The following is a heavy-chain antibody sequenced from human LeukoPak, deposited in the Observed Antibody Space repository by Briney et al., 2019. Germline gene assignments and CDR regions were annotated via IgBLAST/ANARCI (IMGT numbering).Heavy chain of an antibody. J-gene: IGHJ4*02. CDR2: INTKTGAT. V-gene: IGHV1-2*02. CDR1: GYKLTDNW. CDR3: ARAKAAANY. Sequence: ASVKVSCKAFGYKLTDNWIHWVRQAPGQGLEWMGWINTKTGATNIAQKCQGRVTMTRDTSISTAYMELSRLRSDDTAVYYCARAKAAANYWGQGTLVTVSS. D-gene: IGHD6-13*01.